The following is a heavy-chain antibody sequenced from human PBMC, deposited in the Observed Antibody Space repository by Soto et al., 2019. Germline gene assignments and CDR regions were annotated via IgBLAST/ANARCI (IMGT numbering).Heavy chain of an antibody. V-gene: IGHV4-39*01. D-gene: IGHD3-22*01. CDR3: ARHGMDYYDSSGYYYSPYYFDY. CDR1: CRSISSSSYY. Sequence: SDILSLTCTVSCRSISSSSYYWDWIRQPPGKGLEWIGRIYYSGSTYYNPSLKSRVTIYVDTSKNQFSLKLSSVTAADTAVYYCARHGMDYYDSSGYYYSPYYFDYWGQGTLVTVSS. CDR2: IYYSGST. J-gene: IGHJ4*02.